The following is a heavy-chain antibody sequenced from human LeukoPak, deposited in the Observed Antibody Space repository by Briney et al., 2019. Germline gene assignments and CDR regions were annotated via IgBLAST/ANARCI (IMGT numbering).Heavy chain of an antibody. V-gene: IGHV4-59*01. J-gene: IGHJ4*02. CDR3: ARSPRGYGEFDY. CDR2: IYYSGST. D-gene: IGHD5-18*01. Sequence: PSETLSLTCTVSGGSISNYCWSWISQPPGKGLEWIGYIYYSGSTSDNPSLKSRVTMSVDTSKNQFSLKLSSVTAADTAVYYCARSPRGYGEFDYWGQGTLVTVSS. CDR1: GGSISNYC.